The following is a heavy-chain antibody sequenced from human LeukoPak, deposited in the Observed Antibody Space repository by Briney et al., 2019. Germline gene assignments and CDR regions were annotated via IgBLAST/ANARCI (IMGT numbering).Heavy chain of an antibody. CDR3: ARDDSSGRTVDY. CDR2: IYYSGST. J-gene: IGHJ4*02. V-gene: IGHV4-39*07. CDR1: GGSISSSSYY. D-gene: IGHD3-22*01. Sequence: SETLSLTCTVSGGSISSSSYYWGWIRQPPGKGLEWIGSIYYSGSTYYNPSLKSRVTISVDTSKNQLSLKLSSVTAADTAVYYCARDDSSGRTVDYWGQGTLVTVSS.